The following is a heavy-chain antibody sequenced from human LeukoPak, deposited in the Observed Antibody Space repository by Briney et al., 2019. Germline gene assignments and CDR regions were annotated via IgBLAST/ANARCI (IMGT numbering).Heavy chain of an antibody. CDR1: GFTFSSYA. CDR3: AKSSSSSGPGDY. D-gene: IGHD6-6*01. CDR2: ISGGGGSA. Sequence: GGSLRLSCAASGFTFSSYAMSWVRQAPGKGLEWASAISGGGGSAYYADSVKGRFTISRDNSKNTLFLQMNSLRAEDTAVYYCAKSSSSSGPGDYWGQGTLVTVSS. J-gene: IGHJ4*02. V-gene: IGHV3-23*01.